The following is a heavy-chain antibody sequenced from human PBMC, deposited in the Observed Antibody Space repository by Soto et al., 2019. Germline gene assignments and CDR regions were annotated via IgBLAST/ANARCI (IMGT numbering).Heavy chain of an antibody. CDR3: ARGGNCSSTSCPFPRDY. J-gene: IGHJ4*02. CDR1: GYTFTSYG. V-gene: IGHV1-18*01. Sequence: GASVKVSCKASGYTFTSYGISWVRQAPGQGFEWMGWISAYNGNTNYAQKLQGRVTMTTDTSTSTAYMELRSLRSDDTAVYYCARGGNCSSTSCPFPRDYWGQGTLVTVSS. CDR2: ISAYNGNT. D-gene: IGHD2-2*01.